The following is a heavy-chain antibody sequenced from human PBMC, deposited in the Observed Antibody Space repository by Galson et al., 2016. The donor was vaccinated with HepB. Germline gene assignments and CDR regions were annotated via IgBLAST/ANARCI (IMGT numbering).Heavy chain of an antibody. CDR2: INHSGST. Sequence: SETLSLTCAVYGGSFSDYYWSWIRQPPGKGLEWIGEINHSGSTNYNPSLKSRVTISVDTSKNQFSLNLSSVTAADTVVYYCARQSPYSSPSFAYWGQGILVTVSS. CDR3: ARQSPYSSPSFAY. D-gene: IGHD6-13*01. V-gene: IGHV4-34*01. J-gene: IGHJ4*02. CDR1: GGSFSDYY.